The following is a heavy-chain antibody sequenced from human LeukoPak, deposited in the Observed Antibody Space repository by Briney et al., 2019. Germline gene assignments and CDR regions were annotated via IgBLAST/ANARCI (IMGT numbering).Heavy chain of an antibody. V-gene: IGHV4-39*01. CDR1: GGSISSGSYY. D-gene: IGHD5-18*01. CDR2: IYYSGST. CDR3: ATQGPLLPIDY. J-gene: IGHJ4*02. Sequence: PSETLSLTCTVSGGSISSGSYYWGWIRQPPGKGLEWIGSIYYSGSTYYNPSLKSRVTISVDTSKNQFSLKLSSVPAADTAVYYCATQGPLLPIDYWGPGNLVTLSS.